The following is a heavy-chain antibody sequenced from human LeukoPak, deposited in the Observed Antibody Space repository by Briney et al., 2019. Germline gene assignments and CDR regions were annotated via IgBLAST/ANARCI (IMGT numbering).Heavy chain of an antibody. CDR1: GYSFTSYW. CDR2: IYPGDSDT. CDR3: ARLKDYGGNSVHAFDI. V-gene: IGHV5-51*01. J-gene: IGHJ3*02. Sequence: GESLKISCKGSGYSFTSYWIGWVRQMPGKGLEWMGIIYPGDSDTRYSPSFQGQVTISADTSISTAYLQWSSLKASDTAMYYCARLKDYGGNSVHAFDIWGQGTMVTVSS. D-gene: IGHD4-23*01.